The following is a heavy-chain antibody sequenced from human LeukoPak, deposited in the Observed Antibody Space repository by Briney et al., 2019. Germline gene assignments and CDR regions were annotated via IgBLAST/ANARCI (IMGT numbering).Heavy chain of an antibody. CDR3: ARGQTVGATALDY. Sequence: SETLSLTCTVSGGSFSSYYWSWIRQPPGKGLEWIGYIYYSGSTNYNPSLKSQITISVDTSKNHFSLKLSSVTAADTAVYYCARGQTVGATALDYWGQGILVTVSS. CDR1: GGSFSSYY. CDR2: IYYSGST. J-gene: IGHJ4*02. D-gene: IGHD1-26*01. V-gene: IGHV4-59*12.